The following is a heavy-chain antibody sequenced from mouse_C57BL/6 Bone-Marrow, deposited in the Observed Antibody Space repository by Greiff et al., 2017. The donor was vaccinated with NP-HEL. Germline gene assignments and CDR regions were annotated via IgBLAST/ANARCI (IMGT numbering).Heavy chain of an antibody. D-gene: IGHD1-1*01. J-gene: IGHJ4*01. CDR2: IYPGDGDT. CDR1: GYAFSSYW. Sequence: VKVVESGAELVKPGASVKISCKASGYAFSSYWMNWVTERPGKGLEWIGQIYPGDGDTKSNGKFKGKATLTADKSSSTAYMQVSSLTSEDAAVDFCARGDYGSSRFGYAMDYWGQGTSVTVSS. V-gene: IGHV1-80*01. CDR3: ARGDYGSSRFGYAMDY.